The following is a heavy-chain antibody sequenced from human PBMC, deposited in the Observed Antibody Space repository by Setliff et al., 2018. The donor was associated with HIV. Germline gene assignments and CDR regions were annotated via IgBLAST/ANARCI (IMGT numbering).Heavy chain of an antibody. D-gene: IGHD4-17*01. V-gene: IGHV4-39*07. Sequence: SSETLSLTCSVSGGSISRSFYYWGWLRQSPGKGLEWIGSMFHSGNTYYNPSLESRVSMSVDTSTNQISLRLNSLTAADTAVYYCARGTTLNVVPDAFDIWGQGTMVTVSS. J-gene: IGHJ3*02. CDR2: MFHSGNT. CDR1: GGSISRSFYY. CDR3: ARGTTLNVVPDAFDI.